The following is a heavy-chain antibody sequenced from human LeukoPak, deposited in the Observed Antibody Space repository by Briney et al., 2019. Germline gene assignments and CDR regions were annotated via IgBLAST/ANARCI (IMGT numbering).Heavy chain of an antibody. CDR2: IKQDGSEK. V-gene: IGHV3-7*01. D-gene: IGHD5-18*01. CDR1: GFTFSSYW. Sequence: GGSLRLSCAASGFTFSSYWMSWVCQAPGKGLEWVANIKQDGSEKYYVDSVKGRFTISRDNVKNSLYLQMNSLRAEDTAVYYCARDWVDTAYYYYMDVWGKGTTVTVSS. J-gene: IGHJ6*03. CDR3: ARDWVDTAYYYYMDV.